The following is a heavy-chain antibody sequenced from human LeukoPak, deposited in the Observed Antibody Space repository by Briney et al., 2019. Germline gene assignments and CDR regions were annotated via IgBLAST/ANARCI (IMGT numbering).Heavy chain of an antibody. J-gene: IGHJ4*02. CDR1: GGSISTYY. Sequence: SETLSLTCTVSGGSISTYYWNWIRQPPGKGLEWIGYIYYSGRTNYNPSLKSRVSISIDTSKNQFSLKLSSVTAADTAVYYCARAVARPFFDYWGQGTLVTVSS. CDR3: ARAVARPFFDY. V-gene: IGHV4-59*01. D-gene: IGHD5-12*01. CDR2: IYYSGRT.